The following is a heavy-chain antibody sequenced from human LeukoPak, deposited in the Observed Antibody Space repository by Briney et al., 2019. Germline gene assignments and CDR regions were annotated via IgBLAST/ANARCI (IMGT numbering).Heavy chain of an antibody. V-gene: IGHV5-51*01. D-gene: IGHD3-10*01. J-gene: IGHJ5*02. CDR1: GYSFTSYW. CDR3: ARHYYGSGSYNWFDP. CDR2: IYPGDSDT. Sequence: GESLKISCKGSGYSFTSYWIGWVRQMPGKGLEWMGIIYPGDSDTRYSPSFQGQVTISADKSISTAYLQWSSLKASDTAMYYCARHYYGSGSYNWFDPWGQGTLVTASS.